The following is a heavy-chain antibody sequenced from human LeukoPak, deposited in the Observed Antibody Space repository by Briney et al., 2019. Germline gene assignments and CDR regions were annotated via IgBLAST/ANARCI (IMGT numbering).Heavy chain of an antibody. CDR2: INHSGST. CDR3: ARGRGRYYGSGSSTGWFDP. Sequence: SETLSLTCAVYGGSFSGYYWSWIRQPPGKGPEWIGEINHSGSTNYNPSLKSRVTISVDTSKNQFSLKLSSVTAADTAVYYCARGRGRYYGSGSSTGWFDPWGQGTLVTVSS. J-gene: IGHJ5*02. V-gene: IGHV4-34*01. D-gene: IGHD3-10*01. CDR1: GGSFSGYY.